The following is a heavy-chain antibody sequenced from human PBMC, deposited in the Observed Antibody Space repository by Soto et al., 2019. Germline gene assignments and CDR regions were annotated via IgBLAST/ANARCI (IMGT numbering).Heavy chain of an antibody. D-gene: IGHD6-19*01. CDR1: GYIFTNYW. Sequence: PGESLKISCKGSGYIFTNYWIGWVRQMPGKGLEWMGIIYPGDSDTRYSPSFRGQVTISADKSISTAYLQWSSLKATDTAMYYCARTFDTSGCYDYWGQGTLVTVSS. CDR3: ARTFDTSGCYDY. J-gene: IGHJ4*02. V-gene: IGHV5-51*01. CDR2: IYPGDSDT.